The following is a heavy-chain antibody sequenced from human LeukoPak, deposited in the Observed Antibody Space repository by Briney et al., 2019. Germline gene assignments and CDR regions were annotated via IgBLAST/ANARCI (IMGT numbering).Heavy chain of an antibody. CDR1: AYAFTIYG. J-gene: IGHJ4*02. Sequence: GASVTVSCTAPAYAFTIYGISWARQAPGQGLEWMGLISAYSGNTNFAQKLQGRVTMTTDTSTSTVYMELRSLRPADTAVYYGARGADNGSYCSLVYVDYWGQGTLVTVSS. V-gene: IGHV1-18*01. CDR3: ARGADNGSYCSLVYVDY. D-gene: IGHD3-10*01. CDR2: ISAYSGNT.